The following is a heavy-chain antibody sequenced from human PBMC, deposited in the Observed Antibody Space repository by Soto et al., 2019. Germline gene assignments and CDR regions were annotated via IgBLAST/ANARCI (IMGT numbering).Heavy chain of an antibody. CDR3: ARGRVGSGWAL. D-gene: IGHD6-19*01. V-gene: IGHV4-31*03. CDR1: GDSISSGGYY. J-gene: IGHJ4*02. Sequence: SETLSLTCTVSGDSISSGGYYWSWIRQHPGKGLEWIGYIYYSGSTYYNPSLKSRVTISVDTSKNQFSLKLSSVTAADTAVYYCARGRVGSGWALWGQGTLVTVSS. CDR2: IYYSGST.